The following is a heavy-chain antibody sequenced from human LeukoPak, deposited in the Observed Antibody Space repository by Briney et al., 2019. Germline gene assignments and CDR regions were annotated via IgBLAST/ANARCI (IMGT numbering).Heavy chain of an antibody. CDR3: ARARLKAGELLFDY. V-gene: IGHV3-30-3*01. CDR1: GFIFSSYA. CDR2: ISYDGSNK. J-gene: IGHJ4*02. D-gene: IGHD1-26*01. Sequence: GGSLRLSCAASGFIFSSYAMHWVRQAPGKGPEWVAVISYDGSNKYYADSVKGRFTISRDNSKNTLYLQMNSLRAEDTAVYYCARARLKAGELLFDYWGQGTLVTVSS.